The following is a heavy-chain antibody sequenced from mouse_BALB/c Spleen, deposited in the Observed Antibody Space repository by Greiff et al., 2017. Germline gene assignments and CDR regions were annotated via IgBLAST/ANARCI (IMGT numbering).Heavy chain of an antibody. CDR3: ARIYDGYYDY. CDR2: ISSGGSYT. D-gene: IGHD2-3*01. V-gene: IGHV5-6*01. J-gene: IGHJ2*01. Sequence: EVQGVESGGDLVKPGGSLKLSCAASGFTFSSYGMSWVRQTPDKRLEWVATISSGGSYTYYPDSVKGRFTISRDNAKNTLYLQMSSLKSEDTAMYYCARIYDGYYDYWGQGTTLTVSS. CDR1: GFTFSSYG.